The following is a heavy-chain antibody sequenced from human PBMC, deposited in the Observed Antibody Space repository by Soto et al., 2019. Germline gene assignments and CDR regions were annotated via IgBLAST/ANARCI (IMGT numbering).Heavy chain of an antibody. D-gene: IGHD1-26*01. CDR1: GYSFTSYW. J-gene: IGHJ6*02. CDR3: ARLVGDTAMGYYGMDV. Sequence: GESLKISRKGSGYSFTSYWIGWVRQMPGKGLEWMGIIYPGDSDTRYSPSFQGQVTIPAHKSISTAYLQWNSQKASDTAMYYCARLVGDTAMGYYGMDVWGQGTTVTVSS. CDR2: IYPGDSDT. V-gene: IGHV5-51*01.